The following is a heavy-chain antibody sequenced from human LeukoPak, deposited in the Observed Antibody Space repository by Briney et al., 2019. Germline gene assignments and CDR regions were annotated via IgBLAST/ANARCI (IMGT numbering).Heavy chain of an antibody. CDR3: ARDSSGWRKFDY. Sequence: SVKVSCKSSGGTFSNYAISWVRQAPGQGLEWMGGIIPIFATAKYVQKFQGRVKITADESTSTAYMELSSLRSEDTAVYYCARDSSGWRKFDYWGQGTLVTVSS. J-gene: IGHJ4*02. CDR2: IIPIFATA. D-gene: IGHD6-19*01. V-gene: IGHV1-69*13. CDR1: GGTFSNYA.